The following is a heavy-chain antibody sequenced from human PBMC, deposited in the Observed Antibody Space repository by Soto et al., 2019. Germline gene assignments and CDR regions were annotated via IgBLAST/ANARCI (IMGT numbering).Heavy chain of an antibody. Sequence: PGGSLRLSCAASGFTFSSYAMSWVRQAPGKGLEWVSAISGSGGSTYYADSGKGRFTISRDNSKNTLYLQMNSLRAEDTAVYYCAKAYYDILTGYSIPDYWGQGTLVTVSS. CDR2: ISGSGGST. CDR1: GFTFSSYA. V-gene: IGHV3-23*01. J-gene: IGHJ4*02. CDR3: AKAYYDILTGYSIPDY. D-gene: IGHD3-9*01.